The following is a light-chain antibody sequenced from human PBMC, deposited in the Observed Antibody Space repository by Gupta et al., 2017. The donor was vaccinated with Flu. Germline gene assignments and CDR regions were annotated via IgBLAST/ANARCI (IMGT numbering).Light chain of an antibody. CDR2: GAS. V-gene: IGKV3-15*01. J-gene: IGKJ1*01. CDR3: QQYSNWPRT. CDR1: QSVSTN. Sequence: EIVMTQSPATLSVSPGERATLSCRASQSVSTNLVWYQQKPGQAPRLLIYGASTRATGIPARFSGSGSGTEFTLSLSSLQSEDIALYYCQQYSNWPRTFGQGTKVEV.